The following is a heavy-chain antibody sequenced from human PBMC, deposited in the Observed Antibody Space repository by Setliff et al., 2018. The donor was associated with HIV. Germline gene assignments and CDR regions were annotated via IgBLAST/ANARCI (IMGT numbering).Heavy chain of an antibody. V-gene: IGHV3-15*01. Sequence: GGSLRLSCAVSGFTGFTLTDAWMAWVRQAPGKGLEWVGRIKSKSDGGTTDYGATVKGRFIISRDDSQNTVFLQMNSLKSEDSAIYYCATIEKKNGFRCLDPWGQGTVVTVSS. J-gene: IGHJ5*02. CDR3: ATIEKKNGFRCLDP. CDR1: GFTLTDAW. CDR2: IKSKSDGGTT. D-gene: IGHD2-8*01.